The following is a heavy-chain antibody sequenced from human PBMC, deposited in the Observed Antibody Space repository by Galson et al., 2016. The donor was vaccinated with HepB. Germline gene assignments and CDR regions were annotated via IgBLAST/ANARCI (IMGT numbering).Heavy chain of an antibody. CDR3: ARPGQLTYDNSWTAHYRGGLYKYFGMDD. Sequence: SVKVSCKASGLNFNRYGISWVRQAPGQGLEWMGGIIPVFASTTYAQKFQGRVTFTADESTTTAYMGVHSLRPEDTAVYYCARPGQLTYDNSWTAHYRGGLYKYFGMDDWGQGTTVTVSS. D-gene: IGHD3/OR15-3a*01. CDR2: IIPVFAST. J-gene: IGHJ6*02. CDR1: GLNFNRYG. V-gene: IGHV1-69*13.